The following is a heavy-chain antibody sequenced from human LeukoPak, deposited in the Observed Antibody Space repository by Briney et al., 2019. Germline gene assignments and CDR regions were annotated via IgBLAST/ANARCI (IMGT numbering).Heavy chain of an antibody. J-gene: IGHJ4*02. Sequence: PVQPLDSPSVVIDGKTVHYADSVKGRFTISRDNAKNSVCLQMNSLRVEDTAIYYCASLWELIGSWGQGTLVTVSS. D-gene: IGHD1-26*01. CDR3: ASLWELIGS. CDR2: VIDGKTV. V-gene: IGHV3-69-1*02.